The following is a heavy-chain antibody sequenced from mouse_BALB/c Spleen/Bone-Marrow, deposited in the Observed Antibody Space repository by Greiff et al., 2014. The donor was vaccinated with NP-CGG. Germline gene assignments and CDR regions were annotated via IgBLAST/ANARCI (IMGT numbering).Heavy chain of an antibody. CDR1: GYAFTSYV. V-gene: IGHV1-14*01. D-gene: IGHD2-14*01. CDR3: ARWGRYDGFAY. Sequence: EVQLQQSGPELVKPGASVKMSCKASGYAFTSYVMHWVRQKPGQGLEWIGYINPYNDGTKYNEKFKGKATLTSDKSSSTAYMELSSLTSEDSAVYYCARWGRYDGFAYWGQGTLVTVSA. J-gene: IGHJ3*01. CDR2: INPYNDGT.